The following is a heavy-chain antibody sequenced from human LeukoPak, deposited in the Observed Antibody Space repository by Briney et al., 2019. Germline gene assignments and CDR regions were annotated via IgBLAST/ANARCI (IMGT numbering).Heavy chain of an antibody. J-gene: IGHJ3*02. CDR1: GGSISSGGYS. CDR2: IYHSGST. CDR3: ARGVSPAFDI. V-gene: IGHV4-30-2*01. Sequence: KPSETLSLTCAVSGGSISSGGYSWSWIRQPPGKGLEWIGYIYHSGSTYYNSSLKSRVTISVDRSKNQFSLKLSSVTAADTAVYYCARGVSPAFDIWGQGTMVTVSS.